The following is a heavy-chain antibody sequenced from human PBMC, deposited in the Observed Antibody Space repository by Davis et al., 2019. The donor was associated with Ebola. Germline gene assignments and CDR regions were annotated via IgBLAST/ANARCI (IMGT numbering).Heavy chain of an antibody. D-gene: IGHD3-22*01. J-gene: IGHJ4*02. V-gene: IGHV4-34*01. CDR3: ASFYYYDSHAWFDY. Sequence: PSETLSLTCAVYGGSFSGYYWSWIRQPPGKGLEWIGEINHSGSTNYNPYLKSRVSISVDTYKNQFSLRLSSVTAADTAVYYCASFYYYDSHAWFDYWGQGTLVTVSS. CDR1: GGSFSGYY. CDR2: INHSGST.